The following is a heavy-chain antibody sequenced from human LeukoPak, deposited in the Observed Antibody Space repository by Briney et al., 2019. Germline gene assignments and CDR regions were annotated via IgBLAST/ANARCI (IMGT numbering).Heavy chain of an antibody. CDR1: GFTFSSYW. CDR3: ARGGGLAV. CDR2: INHNGNVN. V-gene: IGHV3-7*03. J-gene: IGHJ6*02. D-gene: IGHD3-16*01. Sequence: GGSLRLSCAASGFTFSSYWMSWARQAPGKGLEWVASINHNGNVNYYVDSVKGRFTISRDNAKNSLYLQMSNLRAEDTAVYFCARGGGLAVWGQGATVTVSS.